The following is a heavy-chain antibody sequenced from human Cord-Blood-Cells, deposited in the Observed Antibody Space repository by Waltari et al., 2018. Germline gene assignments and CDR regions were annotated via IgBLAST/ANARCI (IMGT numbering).Heavy chain of an antibody. Sequence: QVQLVQSGAEVKKPGASVKVSCKASGYTFTSYYMPWVRPAPGQGLEWMGIINPSGGSTSYAQKSQGRVTMTRDTSTSTVYMELSSLRSEDTAVDYCARERWELQGWFDPWGQGTLVTVSS. V-gene: IGHV1-46*01. CDR2: INPSGGST. D-gene: IGHD1-26*01. J-gene: IGHJ5*02. CDR3: ARERWELQGWFDP. CDR1: GYTFTSYY.